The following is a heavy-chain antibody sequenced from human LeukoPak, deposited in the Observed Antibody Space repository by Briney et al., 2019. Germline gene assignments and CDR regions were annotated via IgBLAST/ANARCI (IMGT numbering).Heavy chain of an antibody. V-gene: IGHV3-66*01. CDR2: IYSGGST. J-gene: IGHJ4*02. CDR3: ARVFVVNEYYFDY. D-gene: IGHD2-21*01. CDR1: GFTVSSNY. Sequence: GGSLRLSCAASGFTVSSNYMSWVRQAPGKGLEGVSVIYSGGSTYYADSVKGRFTISRDNSKNTLYLQMNSLRAEDTAVYYCARVFVVNEYYFDYWGQGTLVTVSS.